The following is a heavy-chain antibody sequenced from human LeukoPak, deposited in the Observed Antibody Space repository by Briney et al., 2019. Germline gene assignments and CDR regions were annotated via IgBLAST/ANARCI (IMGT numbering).Heavy chain of an antibody. J-gene: IGHJ4*02. V-gene: IGHV3-48*01. D-gene: IGHD1-26*01. CDR1: GFTFSGHY. CDR3: ARVRVGAGSAFDY. CDR2: ISRTTSSI. Sequence: GGSLRLSCAASGFTFSGHYMVWVRRAPGKGLGWISQISRTTSSIYYAESVKGRFTICRDNGKNSLYLQMNSLKADDTATYYCARVRVGAGSAFDYWGQGTQVTVSS.